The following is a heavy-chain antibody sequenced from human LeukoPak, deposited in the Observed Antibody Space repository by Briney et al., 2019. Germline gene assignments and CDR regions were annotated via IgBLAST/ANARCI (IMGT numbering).Heavy chain of an antibody. CDR3: PGLSDSSGYYYDGVDY. J-gene: IGHJ4*02. Sequence: TLSLTCTVSGGCISSYYCSWIRQPPGQGREWIGWIYYSGSTNYNPSLKTRVTISVDTSKNQFSLTLSSATAADTALSYSPGLSDSSGYYYDGVDYWGQGTLVTVSS. V-gene: IGHV4-59*01. CDR1: GGCISSYY. D-gene: IGHD3-22*01. CDR2: IYYSGST.